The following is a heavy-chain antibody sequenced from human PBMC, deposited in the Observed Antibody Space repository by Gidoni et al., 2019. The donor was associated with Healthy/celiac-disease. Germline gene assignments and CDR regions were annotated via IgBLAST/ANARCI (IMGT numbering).Heavy chain of an antibody. CDR3: ARDVPSEFIVLVPAAAPGYGMDV. V-gene: IGHV3-33*01. D-gene: IGHD2-2*01. CDR2: RWYDGSNK. CDR1: GFPFSSYG. J-gene: IGHJ6*02. Sequence: QVQLVESGGGVVQPGRSLRLSCAASGFPFSSYGMHWVRQAPVKGLEWVAVRWYDGSNKYYADSVKGRFTISRDNSKNTLYLQMNSLRAEDTAVYYCARDVPSEFIVLVPAAAPGYGMDVWGQGTTVTVSS.